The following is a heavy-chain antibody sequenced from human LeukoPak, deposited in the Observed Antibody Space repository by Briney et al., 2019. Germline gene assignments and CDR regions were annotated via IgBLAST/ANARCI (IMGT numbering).Heavy chain of an antibody. CDR2: ISYDGSNK. Sequence: GGSLRLSCAAYGFTFSSYAMHWVRQAPGKGLEWVAVISYDGSNKYYADSVKGRFTISRDNSKNTLYLQMNSLRAEDTAVYYCTHSGSQAFDYWGQGTLVTVSS. CDR1: GFTFSSYA. J-gene: IGHJ4*02. CDR3: THSGSQAFDY. D-gene: IGHD1-26*01. V-gene: IGHV3-30-3*01.